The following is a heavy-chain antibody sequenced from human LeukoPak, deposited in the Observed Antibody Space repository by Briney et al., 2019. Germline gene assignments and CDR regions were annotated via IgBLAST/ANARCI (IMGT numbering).Heavy chain of an antibody. J-gene: IGHJ4*02. Sequence: PSETLSLTCTVSGGSISISNYYWGWLRQPPGKGLEWIGSFCYSGSTYYNPSLKSRVTISVDTSKSQFSLKLSSVTAADTAVYYCARKQWVMYYFDSWGQGTLVTVSS. CDR3: ARKQWVMYYFDS. V-gene: IGHV4-39*01. CDR2: FCYSGST. CDR1: GGSISISNYY. D-gene: IGHD6-19*01.